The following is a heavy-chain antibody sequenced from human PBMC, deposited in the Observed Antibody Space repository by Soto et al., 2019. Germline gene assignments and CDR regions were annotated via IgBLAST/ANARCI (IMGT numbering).Heavy chain of an antibody. D-gene: IGHD6-13*01. CDR1: GKTFTGYY. J-gene: IGHJ4*02. Sequence: QVRLEQSGAEVKTPGASVKVSCRTSGKTFTGYYVHWVRQAPGQGLEWMGWINPNSGGTKFAQKFQGRVTMTRDTSINTVYLNLPSLISDDTAVYYCATRGSSLWESLDYWGQGTRVIVSS. CDR2: INPNSGGT. V-gene: IGHV1-2*02. CDR3: ATRGSSLWESLDY.